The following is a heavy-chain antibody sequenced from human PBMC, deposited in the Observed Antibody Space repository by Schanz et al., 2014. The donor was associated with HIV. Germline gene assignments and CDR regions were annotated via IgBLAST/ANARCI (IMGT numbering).Heavy chain of an antibody. V-gene: IGHV3-23*01. CDR2: ISGSGGST. CDR1: GFTFSNFA. Sequence: EVQLLESGGGLVQPGGSLRLSCAASGFTFSNFAMSWVRQAPGKGLEWVSAISGSGGSTYYADSVKGRFTISRDNSKNTLYLQMNSLRAEDTAVYYCAKVARWDYYNMDVWGQGTTVTVSS. J-gene: IGHJ6*02. CDR3: AKVARWDYYNMDV.